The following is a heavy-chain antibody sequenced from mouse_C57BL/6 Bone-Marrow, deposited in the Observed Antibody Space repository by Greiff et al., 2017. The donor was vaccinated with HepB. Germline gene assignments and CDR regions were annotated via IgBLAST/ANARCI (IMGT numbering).Heavy chain of an antibody. CDR3: ARGGEPYYSNSFAY. CDR1: GYTFTDYY. Sequence: EVQLQQSGPVLVKPGASVKMSCKASGYTFTDYYMNWVKQSHGKSLEWIGVINPYNGGTSYNQKFKGKATLTVDKSSSTAYMELNSLTSEDSAVYYCARGGEPYYSNSFAYWGQGTLVTFSA. D-gene: IGHD2-5*01. J-gene: IGHJ3*01. CDR2: INPYNGGT. V-gene: IGHV1-19*01.